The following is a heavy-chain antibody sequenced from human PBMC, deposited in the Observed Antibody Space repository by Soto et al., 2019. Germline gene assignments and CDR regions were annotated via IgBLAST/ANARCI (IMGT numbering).Heavy chain of an antibody. CDR3: AADIPPSYYDISTGRLYYYYGMDV. CDR2: IVVGSGNT. D-gene: IGHD3-9*01. CDR1: GFTFTSSA. Sequence: GASVKVSCKASGFTFTSSAMQWVRQARGQRLEWIGWIVVGSGNTNYAQKFQERVTITRDMSTSTAYMELSSLRSEDTAVYYCAADIPPSYYDISTGRLYYYYGMDVWGQGNTVTVSS. V-gene: IGHV1-58*02. J-gene: IGHJ6*02.